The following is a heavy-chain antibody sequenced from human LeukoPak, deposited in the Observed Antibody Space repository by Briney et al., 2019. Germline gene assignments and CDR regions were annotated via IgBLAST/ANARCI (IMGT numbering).Heavy chain of an antibody. CDR1: GGTFSSYA. CDR2: IIPIFGTA. J-gene: IGHJ5*02. V-gene: IGHV1-69*01. D-gene: IGHD3-3*01. Sequence: GSSVKVSCKASGGTFSSYAISWVRQAPGQELEWMGGIIPIFGTANYAQKFQGRVTITADESTSTAYMELSSLRSEDTAVYYCARGSTIFGVVITHNWFDPWGQGTLVTVSS. CDR3: ARGSTIFGVVITHNWFDP.